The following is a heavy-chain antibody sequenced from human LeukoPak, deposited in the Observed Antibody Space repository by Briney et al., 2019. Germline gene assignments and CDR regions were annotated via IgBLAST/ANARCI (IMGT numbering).Heavy chain of an antibody. CDR3: ARGLDENDYVWGSYRYLPVSAFDI. J-gene: IGHJ3*02. CDR1: GFTFSSYA. Sequence: GGSLRLSCAASGFTFSSYAMSWVRQAPGKGLEWVSAISGSGGSTYYADSVKGRFTISRDNSKNALYLQMNSLRAEDTAVYYCARGLDENDYVWGSYRYLPVSAFDIWGQGTMVTVSS. CDR2: ISGSGGST. V-gene: IGHV3-23*01. D-gene: IGHD3-16*02.